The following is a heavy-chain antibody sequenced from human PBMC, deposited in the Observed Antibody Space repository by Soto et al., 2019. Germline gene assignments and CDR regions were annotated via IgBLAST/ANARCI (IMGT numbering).Heavy chain of an antibody. CDR2: IYSGGST. CDR1: GFTVSSNY. CDR3: AKDQGSSWYEIDY. J-gene: IGHJ4*02. V-gene: IGHV3-53*01. D-gene: IGHD6-13*01. Sequence: GGSLSLSCAASGFTVSSNYMSWVRQAPGKGLEWVSVIYSGGSTYYADSVKGRFTISRDNSKNTLYLQMNSLRAEDTAVYYCAKDQGSSWYEIDYWGQGTLVTVS.